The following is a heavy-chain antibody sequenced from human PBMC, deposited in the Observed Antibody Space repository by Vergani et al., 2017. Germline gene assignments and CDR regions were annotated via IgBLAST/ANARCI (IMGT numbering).Heavy chain of an antibody. Sequence: QVQLVESGGGVVQPGRSLRLSCAASGFTFSSYGMHWVRKAPGKGLEWVAVISYDGSNKYYADSVKGRFTISRDNSKNTLYLQMNSLRAEDTAVYYCAKGTTGTTSGAFDIWGQGTMVTVSS. V-gene: IGHV3-30*18. J-gene: IGHJ3*02. CDR2: ISYDGSNK. CDR1: GFTFSSYG. D-gene: IGHD1-1*01. CDR3: AKGTTGTTSGAFDI.